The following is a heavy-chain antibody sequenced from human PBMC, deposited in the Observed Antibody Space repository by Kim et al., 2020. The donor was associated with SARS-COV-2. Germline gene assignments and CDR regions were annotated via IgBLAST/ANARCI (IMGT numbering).Heavy chain of an antibody. Sequence: SETLSLTCAVYGGSFSGYYWSWIRQPPGKGLEWIGEINHSGSTNYNPSLKSRVTISVDTSKNQFSLKLSSVTAADTAVYYCARSYVWGSYRYTFGYWGQG. V-gene: IGHV4-34*01. D-gene: IGHD3-16*02. CDR2: INHSGST. J-gene: IGHJ4*02. CDR3: ARSYVWGSYRYTFGY. CDR1: GGSFSGYY.